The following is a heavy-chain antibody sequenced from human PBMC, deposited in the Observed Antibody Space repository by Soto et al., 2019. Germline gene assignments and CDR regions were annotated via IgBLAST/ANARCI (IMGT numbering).Heavy chain of an antibody. V-gene: IGHV1-8*01. J-gene: IGHJ6*02. Sequence: QVQLGQSGAEVKKPGASVRVSCKASGYTFSGYDINGGRQATGQGLEWMGWVSPDSGSTGYAGIFQGRVTMTWDRSTTTAYMDLSSLISEDSDVYYCARATELRYVEWSVYRGGNYAMDVWGQGTTVTVSS. CDR2: VSPDSGST. CDR3: ARATELRYVEWSVYRGGNYAMDV. CDR1: GYTFSGYD. D-gene: IGHD3-3*01.